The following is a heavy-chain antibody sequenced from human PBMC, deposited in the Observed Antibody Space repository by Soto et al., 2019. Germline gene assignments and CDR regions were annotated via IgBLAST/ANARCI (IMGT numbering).Heavy chain of an antibody. CDR3: ESVLKPGIAAAGSDY. Sequence: GSVPGSSTTSVSSVPGYRSSWVRQATGQGLEWMGWISAYNGNTNYAQKLQGRVTMTTDTSTSTAYMELRSLRSDDTAVYYCESVLKPGIAAAGSDYRGQGTLVTVS. CDR2: ISAYNGNT. D-gene: IGHD6-13*01. V-gene: IGHV1-18*01. J-gene: IGHJ4*02. CDR1: VSSVPGYR.